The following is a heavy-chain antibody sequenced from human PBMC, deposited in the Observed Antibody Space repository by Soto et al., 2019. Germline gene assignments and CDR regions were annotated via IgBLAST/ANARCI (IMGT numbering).Heavy chain of an antibody. Sequence: QVQLVQSGAEVKKPGSSVKVSCKASGGTXXSYAISWVRQAPGQGLEWMGAIIPVFGTADYAQKFQGRVTITADESTSTAYMELSSLRSEDTAVXXXXXXXXXXXXXPNYWGQGTLVTVSS. J-gene: IGHJ4*02. CDR2: IIPVFGTA. CDR1: GGTXXSYA. V-gene: IGHV1-69*12. CDR3: XXXXXXXXXXPNY.